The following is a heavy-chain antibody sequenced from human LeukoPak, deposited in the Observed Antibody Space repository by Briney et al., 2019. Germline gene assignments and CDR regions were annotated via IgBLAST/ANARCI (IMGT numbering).Heavy chain of an antibody. CDR3: ARFSTMIVVVTTPGFDY. V-gene: IGHV1-2*02. Sequence: ASVKVSCKASGYTFTGYYMHWVRQAPRQGLEWMGWINPNSGGTNYAQKFQGRVTMTRDTSISTAYMELSRLRSDDTAVYYCARFSTMIVVVTTPGFDYWGQGTLVTVSS. J-gene: IGHJ4*02. CDR2: INPNSGGT. D-gene: IGHD3-22*01. CDR1: GYTFTGYY.